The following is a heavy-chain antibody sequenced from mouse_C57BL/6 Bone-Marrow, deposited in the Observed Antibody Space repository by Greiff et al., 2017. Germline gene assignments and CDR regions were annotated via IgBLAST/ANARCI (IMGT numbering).Heavy chain of an antibody. CDR3: ARGMGYYGSQVWFAY. CDR1: GYTFTSYG. Sequence: QVQLKESGAELARPGASVKLSCKASGYTFTSYGISWVKQRTGQGLEWIGEIYPRSGNTYYNEKFKGKATLTADKSSSTAYMELRSLTSEDAAVYFGARGMGYYGSQVWFAYWGQVTLVTVSA. D-gene: IGHD1-1*01. V-gene: IGHV1-81*01. J-gene: IGHJ3*01. CDR2: IYPRSGNT.